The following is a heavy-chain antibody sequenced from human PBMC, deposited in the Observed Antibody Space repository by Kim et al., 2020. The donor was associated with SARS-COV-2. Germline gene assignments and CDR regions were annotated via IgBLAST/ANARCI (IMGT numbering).Heavy chain of an antibody. CDR3: ARGSYDILTGY. V-gene: IGHV4-59*01. CDR2: IYYSGST. J-gene: IGHJ4*02. CDR1: GGSISSYY. Sequence: SETLSLTCTVSGGSISSYYWSWIRQPPGKGLEWIGYIYYSGSTNYNPSLKSRVTISVDTSKNQFSLKLSSVTAADTAVYYCARGSYDILTGYWGQGTLVTVSS. D-gene: IGHD3-9*01.